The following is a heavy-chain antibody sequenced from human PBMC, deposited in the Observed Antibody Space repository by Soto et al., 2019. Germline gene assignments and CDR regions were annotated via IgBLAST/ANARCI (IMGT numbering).Heavy chain of an antibody. CDR1: GFTFSTYA. D-gene: IGHD1-1*01. V-gene: IGHV3-23*01. Sequence: EVQLLESGGKLVQPGGSLTLSCAASGFTFSTYAMAWVRQAPGKGLEWVSGVSASGLNTDYADPVKGRFYISRDNSKHAVSLHMNSLRAEDTALYDFAKDRPRRTSGYFLDYWGQGTPVTVSS. CDR2: VSASGLNT. CDR3: AKDRPRRTSGYFLDY. J-gene: IGHJ4*02.